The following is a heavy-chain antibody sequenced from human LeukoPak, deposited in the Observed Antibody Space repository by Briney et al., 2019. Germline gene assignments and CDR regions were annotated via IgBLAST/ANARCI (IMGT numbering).Heavy chain of an antibody. D-gene: IGHD3-10*01. J-gene: IGHJ4*02. CDR1: GFTFSSYA. CDR2: ISYDGSNK. CDR3: ASDCVLLWFGELNY. V-gene: IGHV3-30-3*01. Sequence: PGGSLRLSCAASGFTFSSYAMHWVRQAPGKGLEWVAVISYDGSNKYYADSVKGRFTISRDNSKNTPYLQMNSLRAEDTAVYYCASDCVLLWFGELNYWGQGTLVTVSS.